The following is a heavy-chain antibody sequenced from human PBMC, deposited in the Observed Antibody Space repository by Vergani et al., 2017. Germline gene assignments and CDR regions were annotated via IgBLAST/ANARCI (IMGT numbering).Heavy chain of an antibody. CDR1: GGSISSSYW. CDR3: ARALSDYYDSSGPHAFDI. V-gene: IGHV4-4*02. D-gene: IGHD3-22*01. CDR2: IYHSGST. J-gene: IGHJ3*02. Sequence: QVQLQESGPGLVKPSGTLSLTCAVSGGSISSSYWWSWVRQPPGKGLEWIGEIYHSGSTNYNPSLKSRVTISVDKSKNQFSLKLSSVTAADTAVYYCARALSDYYDSSGPHAFDIWGQGTMVTVSS.